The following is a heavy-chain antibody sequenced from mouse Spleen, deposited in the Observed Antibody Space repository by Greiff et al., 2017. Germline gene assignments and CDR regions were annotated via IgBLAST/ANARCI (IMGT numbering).Heavy chain of an antibody. CDR1: GFNIKNTY. CDR3: ARSAFPSWDGGYLDV. D-gene: IGHD4-1*01. J-gene: IGHJ1*01. CDR2: IDPANGNT. V-gene: IGHV14-3*01. Sequence: VQLQQSVAELVRPGASVKLPCTASGFNIKNTYMHWVKQRPEQGLEWIGRIDPANGNTKYAPKFQGKATITADTSSNTAYLQLSSLTSEDTAIYYCARSAFPSWDGGYLDVWGAGTAVTVSA.